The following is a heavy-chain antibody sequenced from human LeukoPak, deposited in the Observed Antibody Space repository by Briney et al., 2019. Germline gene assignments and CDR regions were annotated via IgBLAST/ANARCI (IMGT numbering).Heavy chain of an antibody. Sequence: PSETLSLTFTVSGAPLSTYFWSSIRQPAGKRMEWIGRVYASATTYSNPSLRRRVTLSRDTSKNQFSLSLNSVTAADTAVYYCAKTHCGGGSCDKFDSWAREFWSPSPQ. CDR3: AKTHCGGGSCDKFDS. J-gene: IGHJ5*01. CDR2: VYASATT. V-gene: IGHV4-4*07. D-gene: IGHD2-21*01. CDR1: GAPLSTYF.